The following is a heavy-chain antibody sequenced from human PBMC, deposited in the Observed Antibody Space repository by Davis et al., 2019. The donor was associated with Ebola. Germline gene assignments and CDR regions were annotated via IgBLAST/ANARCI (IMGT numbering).Heavy chain of an antibody. CDR3: ARTALWFGELLGYYFDY. V-gene: IGHV1-18*01. CDR1: GYTFTSYG. J-gene: IGHJ4*02. CDR2: ISAYNGNT. D-gene: IGHD3-10*01. Sequence: AASVKVSCKASGYTFTSYGISWVRQAPGQGLEWMGWISAYNGNTNYAQKLQGRVTMTTDTSTSTAYMELRSLRSDDTAVYYCARTALWFGELLGYYFDYWGQGTLVTVSS.